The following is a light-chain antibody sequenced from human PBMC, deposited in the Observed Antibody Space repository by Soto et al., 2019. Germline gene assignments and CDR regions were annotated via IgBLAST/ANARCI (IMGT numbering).Light chain of an antibody. CDR1: QGVNSSY. V-gene: IGKV3-20*01. J-gene: IGKJ3*01. CDR3: QQYDSFIFT. CDR2: GAS. Sequence: IELTQSPGTLSASAGERATLSCRASQGVNSSYLAWYQQRPGQAPRLLIYGASPRATGIPDRFSGGGSGTDFTLTISSLEPEDFAVYYCQQYDSFIFTFGPGTKVDIK.